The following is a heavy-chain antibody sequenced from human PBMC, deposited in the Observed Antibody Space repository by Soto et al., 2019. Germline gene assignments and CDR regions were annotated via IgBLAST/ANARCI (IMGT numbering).Heavy chain of an antibody. J-gene: IGHJ4*02. CDR1: GGSFSGYY. V-gene: IGHV4-34*01. D-gene: IGHD5-12*01. CDR3: ARGWRWLQFFDY. Sequence: PSETLSLTCAVYGGSFSGYYWTWIRQPPGTGLEWIGEINHSGSTYYNPSLKSRVTISVDTSKNQFSLKLSSVTAADTAVYYCARGWRWLQFFDYWGQGTLVTVSS. CDR2: INHSGST.